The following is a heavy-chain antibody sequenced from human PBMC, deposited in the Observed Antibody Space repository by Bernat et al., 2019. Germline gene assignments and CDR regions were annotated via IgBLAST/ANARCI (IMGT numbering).Heavy chain of an antibody. CDR2: IHYSGTT. Sequence: QVQLQESGPGLVKPSGTLSLTCAVSGGSISSNSYYWGWIRQPPGKGLEWIGSIHYSGTTYYNPSLESRLTISVDTSKNQFSLKLRSVTAADTAVYYCARTLGVAAATGGYWGQGTLVTVSS. V-gene: IGHV4-39*01. J-gene: IGHJ4*02. D-gene: IGHD6-13*01. CDR3: ARTLGVAAATGGY. CDR1: GGSISSNSYY.